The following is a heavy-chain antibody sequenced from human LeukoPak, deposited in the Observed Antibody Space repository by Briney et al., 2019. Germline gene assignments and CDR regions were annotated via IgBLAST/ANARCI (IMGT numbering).Heavy chain of an antibody. D-gene: IGHD6-19*01. V-gene: IGHV4-39*07. CDR1: GGSISSSSYY. J-gene: IGHJ6*03. CDR2: IYYSGST. CDR3: AREQADYYYYYMDV. Sequence: PSETLSLTCTVSGGSISSSSYYWGWIRQPPGKGLEWIGSIYYSGSTYYNPSLKSRVTISVDTSKNQFSLKLSSVTAADTAVYYCAREQADYYYYYMDVWGKGTTVTVSS.